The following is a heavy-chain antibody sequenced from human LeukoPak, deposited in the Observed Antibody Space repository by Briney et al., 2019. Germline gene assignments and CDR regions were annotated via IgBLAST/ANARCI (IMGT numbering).Heavy chain of an antibody. V-gene: IGHV1-18*04. CDR2: ISAYNGNT. Sequence: ASVKVSCKASGYTFTNYYMHWVRQGPGQGLEWMGWISAYNGNTNYAQKLQGRVTMTTDTSTSTAYMELSSLRSEDTAVYYCARGPWIQLWLLDYWGQGTLVTVSS. CDR3: ARGPWIQLWLLDY. D-gene: IGHD5-18*01. CDR1: GYTFTNYY. J-gene: IGHJ4*02.